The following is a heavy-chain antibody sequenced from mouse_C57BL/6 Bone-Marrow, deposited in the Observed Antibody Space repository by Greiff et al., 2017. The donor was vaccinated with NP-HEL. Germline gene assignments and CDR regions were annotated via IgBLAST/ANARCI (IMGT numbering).Heavy chain of an antibody. CDR2: ISNGGGST. J-gene: IGHJ3*01. Sequence: EVQLVESGGGLVQPGGSLKLSCAASGFTFSDYYMYWVRQTPEKRLEWVAYISNGGGSTYYPDTVKGRFTISRDNAKNTLYLQMSRLKSEDTAMYYCASDGYYFAWFAYWGQGTLVTVSA. D-gene: IGHD2-3*01. V-gene: IGHV5-12*01. CDR1: GFTFSDYY. CDR3: ASDGYYFAWFAY.